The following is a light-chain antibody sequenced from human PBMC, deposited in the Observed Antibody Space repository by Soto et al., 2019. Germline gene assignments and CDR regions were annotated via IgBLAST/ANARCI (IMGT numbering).Light chain of an antibody. Sequence: QSALTQPPSASGSPGQSVTISCTGTSSDVGGYNYVSWYQQHPGKAPKLMISEVSKRPSGVPDRFSGSKSGNTAPLTVAGLQAEEGDYYYCRFFAGNNNLVFGGGTKLTVL. CDR1: SSDVGGYNY. V-gene: IGLV2-8*01. J-gene: IGLJ2*01. CDR3: RFFAGNNNLV. CDR2: EVS.